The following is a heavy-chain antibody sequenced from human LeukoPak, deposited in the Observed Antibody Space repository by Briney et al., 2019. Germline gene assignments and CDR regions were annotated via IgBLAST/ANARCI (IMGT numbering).Heavy chain of an antibody. CDR2: IYTSGST. CDR1: CGSISRGSYY. D-gene: IGHD2-15*01. CDR3: AREGRGYCSGGSCYRGFYYYYYMDV. Sequence: SQTLSLTCTVSCGSISRGSYYWSWIRQPAGKGLEWIGRIYTSGSTNYNPSLKSRVTISVDTSKNQFSLKLSSVTAADTAVYYCAREGRGYCSGGSCYRGFYYYYYMDVWGKGTTVTVSS. J-gene: IGHJ6*03. V-gene: IGHV4-61*02.